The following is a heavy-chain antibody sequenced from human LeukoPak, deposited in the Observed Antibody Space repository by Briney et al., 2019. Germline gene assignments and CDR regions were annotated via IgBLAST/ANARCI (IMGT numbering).Heavy chain of an antibody. J-gene: IGHJ5*02. V-gene: IGHV4-4*07. D-gene: IGHD3-3*01. CDR1: GGSISSYY. CDR3: ARDFRSSYDFWSGYSSLWFDP. CDR2: IYTSGST. Sequence: SDTLSLTCTVSGGSISSYYWSWIRQPAGKGLEWIGRIYTSGSTNYNPSLKSRVTMSVDTSKNQFSLKLSSVTAADTAVYYCARDFRSSYDFWSGYSSLWFDPWGQGTLVTVSS.